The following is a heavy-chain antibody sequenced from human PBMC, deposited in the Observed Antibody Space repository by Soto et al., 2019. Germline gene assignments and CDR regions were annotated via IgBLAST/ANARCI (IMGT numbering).Heavy chain of an antibody. CDR2: IYYSGST. V-gene: IGHV4-30-4*01. J-gene: IGHJ4*02. CDR3: ARRDSSSWFLDY. CDR1: GDSISSGDYY. Sequence: TLSLTCTVSGDSISSGDYYCSWIRQPPGKGLEWIGYIYYSGSTNYNPSLKSRATISVDTSKNQFSLKLNSVTAADTAMYYCARRDSSSWFLDYWGQGTLVTVSS. D-gene: IGHD6-13*01.